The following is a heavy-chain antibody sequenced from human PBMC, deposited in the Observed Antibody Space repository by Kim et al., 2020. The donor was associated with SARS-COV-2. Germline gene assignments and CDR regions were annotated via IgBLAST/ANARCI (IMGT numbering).Heavy chain of an antibody. CDR2: IYYSGST. V-gene: IGHV4-59*08. D-gene: IGHD5-18*01. CDR1: GGSISSYY. Sequence: SETLSLTCTVSGGSISSYYWSWIRQPQGKGLEWIGYIYYSGSTNYNPSLKSRVTISVDTSKNQFSLKLSSVTAADTAVYYCARSPVGYSYGYYFDYWGQGTLVTVSS. J-gene: IGHJ4*02. CDR3: ARSPVGYSYGYYFDY.